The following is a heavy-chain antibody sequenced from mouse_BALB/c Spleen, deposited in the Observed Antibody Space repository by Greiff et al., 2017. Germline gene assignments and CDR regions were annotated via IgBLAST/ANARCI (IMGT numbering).Heavy chain of an antibody. J-gene: IGHJ2*01. CDR1: GFTFSSFG. V-gene: IGHV5-6-5*01. D-gene: IGHD1-1*01. Sequence: DVKLVESGGGLVQPGGSRKLSCAASGFTFSSFGMHWVRQAPEKRLEWVASISSGGSTYYPDSVKGRFTISRDNARNILYLQMSSLRSEDTAMYYCARGDYYGSSWGYFDYWGQGTTLTVSS. CDR3: ARGDYYGSSWGYFDY. CDR2: ISSGGST.